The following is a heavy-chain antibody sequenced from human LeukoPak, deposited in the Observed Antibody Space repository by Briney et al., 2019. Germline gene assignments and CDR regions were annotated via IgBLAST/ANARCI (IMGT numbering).Heavy chain of an antibody. CDR1: GYTFTIYG. CDR3: ARVAYYYDSSGLDV. Sequence: ASVKVSCTASGYTFTIYGISWVRQAPGQGLEWMGWSSAYNGNTNYAQKLQGRVTMTTDTSTSTAYMELRSLRSDDTAVYYCARVAYYYDSSGLDVWGQGTTVTVSS. CDR2: SSAYNGNT. J-gene: IGHJ6*02. D-gene: IGHD3-22*01. V-gene: IGHV1-18*01.